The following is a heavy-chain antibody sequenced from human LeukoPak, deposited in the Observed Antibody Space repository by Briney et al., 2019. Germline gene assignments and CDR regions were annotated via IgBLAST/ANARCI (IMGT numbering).Heavy chain of an antibody. V-gene: IGHV1-46*01. CDR3: ARKLGIDWFAP. D-gene: IGHD1-7*01. J-gene: IGHJ5*02. Sequence: ASVKVSCKASGYTFTGYYMHWVRQAPGQGLEWMGIINPSGGSTSYAQKFQGRVTMARDTSTSTVYMELSSLRSEDTAVYYCARKLGIDWFAPWGQRTLVTVSS. CDR2: INPSGGST. CDR1: GYTFTGYY.